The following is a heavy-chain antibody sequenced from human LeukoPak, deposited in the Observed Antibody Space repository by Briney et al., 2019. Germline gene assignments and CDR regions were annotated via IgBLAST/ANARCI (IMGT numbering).Heavy chain of an antibody. CDR2: INHSGST. V-gene: IGHV4-34*01. D-gene: IGHD6-6*01. Sequence: SETLSLTCAVYGGSFSGYYWSWIRQPPGKGLEWIGEINHSGSTNYNPSLKSRVTISVDTSKNQFSLKLSSVTAADTAVYYCARGSSSSTPDAFDIWGQGTMATVSS. J-gene: IGHJ3*02. CDR3: ARGSSSSTPDAFDI. CDR1: GGSFSGYY.